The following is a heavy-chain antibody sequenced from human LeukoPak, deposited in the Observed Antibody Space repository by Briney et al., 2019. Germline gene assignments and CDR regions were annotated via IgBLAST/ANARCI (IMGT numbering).Heavy chain of an antibody. CDR1: GFPFSNAS. Sequence: GGSLRLSSTTSGFPFSNASMSWVRQAPGKGLEWVGRIKSDTDGGTTDYGAPVKGRFTISRDDPKNTLYLQMNSLTTEDTAVYYCTTDSSAAPGTVFAFDIWGERTMVTVSS. CDR2: IKSDTDGGTT. CDR3: TTDSSAAPGTVFAFDI. D-gene: IGHD6-13*01. J-gene: IGHJ3*02. V-gene: IGHV3-15*01.